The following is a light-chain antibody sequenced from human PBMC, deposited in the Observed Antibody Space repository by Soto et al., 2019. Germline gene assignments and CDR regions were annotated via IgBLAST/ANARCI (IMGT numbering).Light chain of an antibody. CDR1: HIVLSNY. Sequence: EMMLTQSPGTLYLSPGERATLSFTSGHIVLSNYVAWYQHKPGQAPRLLIYDASNRATGIPARFSGSGSGTDFTLTISSLEPEDFAVCYCQQRSNWPQTFGQGTMVDVK. V-gene: IGKV3-11*01. J-gene: IGKJ1*01. CDR2: DAS. CDR3: QQRSNWPQT.